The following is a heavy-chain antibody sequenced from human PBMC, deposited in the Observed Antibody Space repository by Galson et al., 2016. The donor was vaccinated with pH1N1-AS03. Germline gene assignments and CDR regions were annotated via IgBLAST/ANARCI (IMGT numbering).Heavy chain of an antibody. J-gene: IGHJ6*02. Sequence: SLRLSCAGSGFALHDSAMHWVRQAPGKGLEWVAGIMGISDLIRYADSVKGRFTLSRDIGKSSLYLQMNSPRPEDTALYYCGKDIKPGGMDVWGQGTTVIVSS. V-gene: IGHV3-9*01. CDR2: IMGISDLI. CDR1: GFALHDSA. CDR3: GKDIKPGGMDV.